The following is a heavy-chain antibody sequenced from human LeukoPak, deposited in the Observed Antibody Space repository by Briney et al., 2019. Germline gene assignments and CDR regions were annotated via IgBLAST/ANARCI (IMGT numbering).Heavy chain of an antibody. D-gene: IGHD5-12*01. Sequence: ASVKVSCKASGYTFTGYYMHWVRQAPGQGLEGRGWINPNSGGTNYAQKFQGRVTMTRDTSISTAYMERSRLRSDDTAVYYCARDTGIVATPGAFDIWGQGTMVTVSS. V-gene: IGHV1-2*02. CDR1: GYTFTGYY. CDR2: INPNSGGT. CDR3: ARDTGIVATPGAFDI. J-gene: IGHJ3*02.